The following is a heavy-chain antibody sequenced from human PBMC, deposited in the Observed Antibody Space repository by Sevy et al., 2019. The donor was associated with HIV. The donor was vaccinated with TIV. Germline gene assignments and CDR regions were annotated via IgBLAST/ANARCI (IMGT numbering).Heavy chain of an antibody. V-gene: IGHV3-30*03. CDR2: TSYDGSHK. Sequence: GGSLRLSCAASGFIFSNAWMNWVRQAPGKGLEWVAVTSYDGSHKYYADSVKGRFTVSRDNSRNILSLEMNSLRRDDTAVYYCARGENDDEFFQYWGQGTLVTVSS. CDR3: ARGENDDEFFQY. J-gene: IGHJ1*01. CDR1: GFIFSNAW. D-gene: IGHD1-26*01.